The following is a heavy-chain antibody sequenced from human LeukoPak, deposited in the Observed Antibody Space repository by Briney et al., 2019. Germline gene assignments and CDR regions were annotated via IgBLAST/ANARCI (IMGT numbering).Heavy chain of an antibody. Sequence: ASVKLSCKAAGYTFTGYYMHWGRQAPGQGLEWMGGIDPNSGGTNYAQKLKGRVTMTRETSISTAYMELRRLRSDDTAVYYCARVDCGGDCSSGYYYYYMDVWGKGATVTISS. CDR3: ARVDCGGDCSSGYYYYYMDV. CDR1: GYTFTGYY. D-gene: IGHD2-21*02. V-gene: IGHV1-2*02. CDR2: IDPNSGGT. J-gene: IGHJ6*03.